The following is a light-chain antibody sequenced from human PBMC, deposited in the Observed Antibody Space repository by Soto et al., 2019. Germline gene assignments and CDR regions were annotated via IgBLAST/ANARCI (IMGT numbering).Light chain of an antibody. CDR2: AAF. V-gene: IGKV1-27*01. Sequence: DIQMTQSPSSLSASLGDRVTITCRASQGIRNSLAWYQQKPGKVPKLLISAAFTLQSGVPSRFSGSGSGTDLTLTISSLQPEDVATYYCQNYNSAPYAFGPGPQVDI. CDR1: QGIRNS. J-gene: IGKJ3*01. CDR3: QNYNSAPYA.